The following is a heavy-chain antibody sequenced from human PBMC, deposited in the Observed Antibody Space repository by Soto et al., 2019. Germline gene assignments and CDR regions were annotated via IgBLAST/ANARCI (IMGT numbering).Heavy chain of an antibody. V-gene: IGHV2-5*01. CDR1: GFSLSTTGVG. CDR2: IYWNDDK. CDR3: AHKVNFLMDV. J-gene: IGHJ6*02. D-gene: IGHD3-22*01. Sequence: SGPTLVNPTQTLTLTCTFSGFSLSTTGVGVGWIRQPPGKALEWLALIYWNDDKRYSPSLKCRLTITKDTPINQVVLTMTNMDPVDTATYYCAHKVNFLMDVWGQGTTVTVSS.